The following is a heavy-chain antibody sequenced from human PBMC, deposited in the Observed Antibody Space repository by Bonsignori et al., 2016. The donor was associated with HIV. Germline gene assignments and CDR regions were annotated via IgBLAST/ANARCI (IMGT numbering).Heavy chain of an antibody. CDR1: GFTLTAYS. Sequence: EVQLLQSGGGLVQPGESLTLSCEASGFTLTAYSTGWVRQSPGKSLEWVAGLNGHSGRTYYADSVEGRYTISRDTSKNTLYLQLNDLRAEDTAIYYCAKDHPSNGWPAFDYWGQGSL. V-gene: IGHV3-23*01. CDR3: AKDHPSNGWPAFDY. CDR2: LNGHSGRT. D-gene: IGHD3-22*01. J-gene: IGHJ4*02.